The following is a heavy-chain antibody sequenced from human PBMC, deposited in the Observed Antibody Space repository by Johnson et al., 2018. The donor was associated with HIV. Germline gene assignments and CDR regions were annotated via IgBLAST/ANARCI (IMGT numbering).Heavy chain of an antibody. J-gene: IGHJ3*02. CDR2: IKSKTDGGTT. Sequence: EVQLVESGGGLVKPGGSLRLSCAASGFTFSNAWMSWVRQAPGQGLEWVGRIKSKTDGGTTDYAAPVKGRFTIYRDNSKNTLYLQMNSLRAEDTAVYYCAKFPEYSYGSGAFDIWGQGTMVTVSS. CDR3: AKFPEYSYGSGAFDI. V-gene: IGHV3-15*01. CDR1: GFTFSNAW. D-gene: IGHD5-18*01.